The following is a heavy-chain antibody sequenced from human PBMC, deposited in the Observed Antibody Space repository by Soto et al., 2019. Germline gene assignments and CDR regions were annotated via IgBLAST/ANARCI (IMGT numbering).Heavy chain of an antibody. D-gene: IGHD3-10*01. V-gene: IGHV4-31*03. CDR1: GGSISSGGYY. J-gene: IGHJ4*02. Sequence: PSETLSLTCTVSGGSISSGGYYWSWIRQHPGKGLEWIGYIYYSGSTYYNPSLKSRVTISVDTSKNQFSLKLSSVTAADTAVYYCARGGAYYYGSGSFTYFDYWGQGTLVTVS. CDR3: ARGGAYYYGSGSFTYFDY. CDR2: IYYSGST.